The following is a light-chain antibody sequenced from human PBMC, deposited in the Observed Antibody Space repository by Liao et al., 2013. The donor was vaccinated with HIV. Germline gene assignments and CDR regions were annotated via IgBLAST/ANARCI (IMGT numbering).Light chain of an antibody. V-gene: IGLV3-21*01. CDR3: QVWDSSSDRV. Sequence: SYVLSQAPSLSVAPGRTATITCEADNIGSKSVHWYQQKPGQAPVLVIYYDSDRPSGIPERFSGSNSGNTATLTISRVEAGDEADYYCQVWDSSSDRVFGGGTKLTVL. CDR1: NIGSKS. J-gene: IGLJ3*02. CDR2: YDS.